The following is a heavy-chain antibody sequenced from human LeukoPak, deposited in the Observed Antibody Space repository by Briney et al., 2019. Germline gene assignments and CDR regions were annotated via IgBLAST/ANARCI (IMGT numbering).Heavy chain of an antibody. CDR3: ARDLTALDYGDYYNWFDP. CDR2: INAGNGNT. J-gene: IGHJ5*02. Sequence: ASVKVSCKASGYTFTSYGMHWVRQAPGQRLEWMGWINAGNGNTKYSQKFQGRVTITRDTSASTAYMELSSLRSEDTAVYYCARDLTALDYGDYYNWFDPWGQGTLVTASS. D-gene: IGHD4-17*01. V-gene: IGHV1-3*01. CDR1: GYTFTSYG.